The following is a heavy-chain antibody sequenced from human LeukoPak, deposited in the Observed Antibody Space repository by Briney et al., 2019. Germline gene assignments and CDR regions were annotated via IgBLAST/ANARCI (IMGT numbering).Heavy chain of an antibody. Sequence: GGSLRLSCAASGFTFSSYSVNWVRQAPGKGLEWVSYISSSSGTIYYADSVKGRFTISRDNAKNSLYLQMNSLRAEDTAVYYCARLPTYCSSTSCYLDYWGQGTLVTVSS. CDR3: ARLPTYCSSTSCYLDY. V-gene: IGHV3-48*04. CDR2: ISSSSGTI. D-gene: IGHD2-2*01. CDR1: GFTFSSYS. J-gene: IGHJ4*02.